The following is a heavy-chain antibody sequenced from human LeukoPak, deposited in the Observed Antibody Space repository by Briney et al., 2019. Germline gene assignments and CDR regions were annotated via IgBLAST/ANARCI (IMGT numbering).Heavy chain of an antibody. CDR3: ARGYRGYSYGYAWFAY. Sequence: SETLSLTCAVYGGSFSGYYWSWIRQPPGKGLEWIGEINHTGRINYNPSLKSRVIISVDTSKNQFSLKVTSVTAADTAVYYCARGYRGYSYGYAWFAYWGQGTLVTVSS. J-gene: IGHJ4*02. V-gene: IGHV4-34*01. CDR1: GGSFSGYY. D-gene: IGHD5-18*01. CDR2: INHTGRI.